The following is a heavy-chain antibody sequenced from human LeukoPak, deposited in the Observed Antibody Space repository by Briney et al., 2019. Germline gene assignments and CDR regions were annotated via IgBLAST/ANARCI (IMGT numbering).Heavy chain of an antibody. CDR3: ARVRVVRGADY. D-gene: IGHD3-10*01. Sequence: GGSLRLSCAASGFTVSSNYMSRVRQAPGKGLEWVSVIYSGGSTYYADSVKGRFTISRDNSKNTLYLQMNSLRAEDTAVYYCARVRVVRGADYWGQGTLVTVSS. CDR2: IYSGGST. CDR1: GFTVSSNY. V-gene: IGHV3-53*01. J-gene: IGHJ4*02.